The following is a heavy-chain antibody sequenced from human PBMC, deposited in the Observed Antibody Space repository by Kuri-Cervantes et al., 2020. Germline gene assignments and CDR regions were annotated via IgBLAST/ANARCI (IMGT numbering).Heavy chain of an antibody. CDR2: VYFSGST. Sequence: SETLSLTCNVSGDSVNSGTYYWTWIRQTPGKRLEWIGYVYFSGSTNYNPSLKSRLTISLDTSKNQFSLRLSSVTIADTAVYYCARGHNWNSHFDNWGQGILVTVSS. CDR1: GDSVNSGTYY. CDR3: ARGHNWNSHFDN. D-gene: IGHD1-7*01. J-gene: IGHJ4*02. V-gene: IGHV4-61*01.